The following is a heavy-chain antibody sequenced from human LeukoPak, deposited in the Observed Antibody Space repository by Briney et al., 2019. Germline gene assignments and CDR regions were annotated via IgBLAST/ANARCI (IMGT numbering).Heavy chain of an antibody. D-gene: IGHD6-19*01. CDR3: ATGAPYSTQWLVSPTGY. CDR1: GGSISSYY. Sequence: SETLSLTCTVSGGSISSYYWSWIRQPPGKGLEWIGYIYYSGSTNYNPSLKSRVTISVDTSKNQFSLKLSSVTAADTAVYYCATGAPYSTQWLVSPTGYWGQGTLVTVAS. J-gene: IGHJ4*02. CDR2: IYYSGST. V-gene: IGHV4-59*08.